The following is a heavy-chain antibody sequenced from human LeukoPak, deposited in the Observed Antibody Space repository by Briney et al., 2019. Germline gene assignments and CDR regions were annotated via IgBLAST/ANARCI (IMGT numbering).Heavy chain of an antibody. V-gene: IGHV4-59*12. Sequence: SETLSLTCTVSGGSISSYYWSWIRQPPGKGLEWIGYIYDSGSTKYNPSLKSRVTISVDTSKNQFSLKLSSVTAADTAVYYCARVPAGWLSPSFDYWGQGTLVTVSS. D-gene: IGHD5-24*01. J-gene: IGHJ4*02. CDR3: ARVPAGWLSPSFDY. CDR1: GGSISSYY. CDR2: IYDSGST.